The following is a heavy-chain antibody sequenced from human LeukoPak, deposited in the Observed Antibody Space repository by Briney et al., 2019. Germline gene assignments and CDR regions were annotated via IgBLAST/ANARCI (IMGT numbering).Heavy chain of an antibody. V-gene: IGHV4-31*03. CDR2: IYYSGST. J-gene: IGHJ4*02. Sequence: SETLSLTCTVSGGSISSGGYYWSWIRQHPGKGLEWIGYIYYSGSTYYNPSLKSRVTISVDTSKNQFSLKLSSVTAADTAVYYCAGSRPDSSGYMDFDYWGQGTLVTVSS. CDR3: AGSRPDSSGYMDFDY. CDR1: GGSISSGGYY. D-gene: IGHD3-22*01.